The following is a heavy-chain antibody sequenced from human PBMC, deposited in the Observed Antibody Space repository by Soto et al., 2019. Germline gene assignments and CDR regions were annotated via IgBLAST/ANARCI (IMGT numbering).Heavy chain of an antibody. V-gene: IGHV4-4*02. CDR3: GTHIPVSGTRGFDF. Sequence: QVQLQESGTGLMKPSGTLSLTCAVSGGSISTNWWSWVRQPQGKGLEWTGEIYHSGSTNYNPALKIRVAMSVDKSQNHLSLNLNSLTAAATAVSYRGTHIPVSGTRGFDFWGQGTLVSVSS. J-gene: IGHJ4*02. CDR1: GGSISTNW. CDR2: IYHSGST. D-gene: IGHD2-2*02.